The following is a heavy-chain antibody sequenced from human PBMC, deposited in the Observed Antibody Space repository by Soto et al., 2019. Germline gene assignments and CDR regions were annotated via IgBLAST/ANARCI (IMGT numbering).Heavy chain of an antibody. V-gene: IGHV4-34*01. CDR3: APTVKYSSGWSYFDY. J-gene: IGHJ4*02. CDR2: INHSGST. D-gene: IGHD6-19*01. Sequence: SETLSLTCAVYGGSFSGYYWSWIRQPPGKGLEWIGEINHSGSTNYNPSLKSRVTISVDTPKNQFSLKLSSVTAADTAVYYCAPTVKYSSGWSYFDYWGQGTLVTVSS. CDR1: GGSFSGYY.